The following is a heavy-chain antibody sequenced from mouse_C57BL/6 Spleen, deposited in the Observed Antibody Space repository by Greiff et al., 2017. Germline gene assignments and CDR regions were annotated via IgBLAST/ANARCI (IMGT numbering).Heavy chain of an antibody. CDR2: ISNGGGST. CDR1: GFTFSDYY. V-gene: IGHV5-12*01. CDR3: ARRGLREYFDV. J-gene: IGHJ1*03. D-gene: IGHD2-4*01. Sequence: EVQRVESGGGLVQPGGSLKLSCAASGFTFSDYYMYWVRQTPEKRLEWVAYISNGGGSTYYPDTVKGRFTISRDNAKNTLYLQMSRLKSEDTAMYYCARRGLREYFDVWGTGTTVTVSS.